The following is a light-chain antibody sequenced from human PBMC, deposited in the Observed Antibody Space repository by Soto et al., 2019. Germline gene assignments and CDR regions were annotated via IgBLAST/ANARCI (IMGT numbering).Light chain of an antibody. J-gene: IGLJ1*01. CDR1: SSHVGAYNY. CDR2: EVS. V-gene: IGLV2-8*01. CDR3: SSYAGSNNYV. Sequence: QSALTQPPSASGSPGQSVTISCTGTSSHVGAYNYVSWYQFHAGKAPKLIVYEVSKRPSDVPDRFSASKSGNTASLTVSGLQTEDEADYYCSSYAGSNNYVFGIGTKLTVL.